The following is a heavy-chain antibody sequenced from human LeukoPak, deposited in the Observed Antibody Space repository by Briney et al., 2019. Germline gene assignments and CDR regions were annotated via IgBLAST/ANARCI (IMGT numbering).Heavy chain of an antibody. CDR3: VRESITAPVVFDF. D-gene: IGHD6-6*01. CDR2: IKQDGSET. Sequence: GGSLRLSCAASGFTFSSYSMNWVRQAPGKGLEWGAHIKQDGSETYYVDSVKGRFTISRDNAKNSLYLQMNSLRAEDTAVYYCVRESITAPVVFDFWGQGTMVTVSP. CDR1: GFTFSSYS. V-gene: IGHV3-7*01. J-gene: IGHJ3*01.